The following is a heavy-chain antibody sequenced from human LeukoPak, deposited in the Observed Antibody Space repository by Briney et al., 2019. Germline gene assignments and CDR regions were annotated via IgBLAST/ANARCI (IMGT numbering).Heavy chain of an antibody. CDR1: GLTFSSFS. Sequence: PGGSLRLSCAASGLTFSSFSFNWVRQGPGKWLEWVSSINTVASYIYYADSVKGRFTISRDNAKNSLYLQMNSLRAEDTGVYYCARLRRNSDKSGFYYYYDYWGQATLVTVS. D-gene: IGHD3-22*01. CDR3: ARLRRNSDKSGFYYYYDY. CDR2: INTVASYI. V-gene: IGHV3-21*06. J-gene: IGHJ4*02.